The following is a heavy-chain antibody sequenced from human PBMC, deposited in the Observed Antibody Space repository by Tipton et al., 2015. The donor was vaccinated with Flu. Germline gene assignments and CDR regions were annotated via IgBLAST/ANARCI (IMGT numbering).Heavy chain of an antibody. CDR3: ASEVRGITIIGGIAY. D-gene: IGHD3-10*01. J-gene: IGHJ4*02. CDR1: GFTFSSYA. Sequence: SLRLSCAASGFTFSSYAMHWVRQTPGEGLEWVAVISYNGRNTYYADSVKGRFTISRDNSENTLYLQMNSLRVEDTAVYYCASEVRGITIIGGIAYWGQGTLVTVSS. CDR2: ISYNGRNT. V-gene: IGHV3-30*04.